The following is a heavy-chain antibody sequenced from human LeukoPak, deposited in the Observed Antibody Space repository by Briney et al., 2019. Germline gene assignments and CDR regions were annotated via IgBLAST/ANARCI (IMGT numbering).Heavy chain of an antibody. CDR3: ARRTSNPVGAIDY. D-gene: IGHD1-26*01. J-gene: IGHJ4*02. CDR2: ISYSGT. V-gene: IGHV4-39*01. CDR1: GGASGKSTED. Sequence: PSETLSPNGTVSGGASGKSTEDSGWIRKPPGRGLEWIGSISYSGTYYNPSLKSRLTISVDTSKNHFSLNLRSVTAADTAVYYCARRTSNPVGAIDYWGQGTLVTVSS.